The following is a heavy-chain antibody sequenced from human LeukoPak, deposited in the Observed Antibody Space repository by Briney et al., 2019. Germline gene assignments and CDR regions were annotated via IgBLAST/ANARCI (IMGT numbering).Heavy chain of an antibody. V-gene: IGHV3-23*01. CDR3: AKSPQKVGATYFDY. CDR1: GFTFSSYA. Sequence: PGASLRLSCAASGFTFSSYAMSWVRQAPGKGLEWVSGISGSGGSTYYADSVKGRFTISRDNSKNTLYPQMNSLRAEDTAVYYCAKSPQKVGATYFDYWGQGTLVTVSS. J-gene: IGHJ4*02. CDR2: ISGSGGST. D-gene: IGHD1-26*01.